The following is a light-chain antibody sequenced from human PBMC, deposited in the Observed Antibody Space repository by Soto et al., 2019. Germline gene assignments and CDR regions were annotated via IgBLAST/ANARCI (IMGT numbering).Light chain of an antibody. CDR1: QSVGSSY. Sequence: EIVLTQSPGTLSLSPGERATLSRRASQSVGSSYLAWYQQKPGQAPRLLIHGASNRATGIPARFSGSGSGTEFTLTISSLQSEDFAVYYCQQRDKWPRTFGQGTKVDIK. CDR3: QQRDKWPRT. J-gene: IGKJ1*01. CDR2: GAS. V-gene: IGKV3D-20*02.